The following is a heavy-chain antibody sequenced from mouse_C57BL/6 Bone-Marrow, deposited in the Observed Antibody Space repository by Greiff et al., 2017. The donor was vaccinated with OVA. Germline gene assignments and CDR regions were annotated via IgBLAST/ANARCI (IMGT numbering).Heavy chain of an antibody. CDR1: GYTFTSYW. Sequence: QVQLQQPGTDLVKPVASVTLSCKASGYTFTSYWMPWVKPRPGQGLEWIGNINPSNGGTNYNEKFKSKATLTVDKSSSTADMQLSSLTSEDSAVYYCARGADGSLDYWGQGTTLTVSS. V-gene: IGHV1-53*01. J-gene: IGHJ2*01. CDR3: ARGADGSLDY. CDR2: INPSNGGT. D-gene: IGHD2-3*01.